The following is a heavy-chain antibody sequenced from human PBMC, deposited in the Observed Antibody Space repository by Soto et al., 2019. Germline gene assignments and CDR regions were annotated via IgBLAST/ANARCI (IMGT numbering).Heavy chain of an antibody. CDR3: ARRYRFSNMDV. Sequence: GGSLRLSCAASGFTFSSYDMHWVRQATGKGLEWVSAIGTAGDTYYPGSVKGRFTISRENAKNSLYLQMNSLRAGDTAVYYCARRYRFSNMDVWGKGTTVTVSS. CDR2: IGTAGDT. D-gene: IGHD3-3*01. CDR1: GFTFSSYD. V-gene: IGHV3-13*01. J-gene: IGHJ6*03.